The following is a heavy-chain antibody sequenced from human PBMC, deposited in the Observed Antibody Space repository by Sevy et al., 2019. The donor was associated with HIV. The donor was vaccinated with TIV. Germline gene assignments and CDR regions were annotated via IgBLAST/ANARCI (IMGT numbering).Heavy chain of an antibody. D-gene: IGHD4-4*01. CDR1: GDSISSGGYY. V-gene: IGHV4-31*03. Sequence: SETLSLTCSVSGDSISSGGYYWSWIRQHPGKGLEWIGYIYYTGSTYYNPSLKSRVTISVDTSKNHFSLKLSSVTAAYTAMYYCAREGNLRWFDPWGQGTLVTVSS. CDR2: IYYTGST. CDR3: AREGNLRWFDP. J-gene: IGHJ5*02.